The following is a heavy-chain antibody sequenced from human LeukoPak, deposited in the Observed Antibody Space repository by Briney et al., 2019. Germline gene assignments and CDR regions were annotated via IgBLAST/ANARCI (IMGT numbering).Heavy chain of an antibody. J-gene: IGHJ4*02. CDR1: GFTFSSYS. Sequence: GGSLRLSCAASGFTFSSYSMNWVRQAPGKGREWVSHISSSSSTIYYADSVKGRFTISRDNAKNSLYLQMNSLRAEDTAVYYCARRDDYVWGSYLNYFDYWGQGTLVTVSS. CDR2: ISSSSSTI. CDR3: ARRDDYVWGSYLNYFDY. V-gene: IGHV3-48*01. D-gene: IGHD3-16*02.